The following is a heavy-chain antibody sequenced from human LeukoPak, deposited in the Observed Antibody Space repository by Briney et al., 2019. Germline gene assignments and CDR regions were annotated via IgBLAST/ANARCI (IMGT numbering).Heavy chain of an antibody. J-gene: IGHJ6*03. CDR3: ARGDIVVVPAAIPDYYYYYYMDV. V-gene: IGHV1-8*01. CDR1: GYTFTSYD. D-gene: IGHD2-2*02. Sequence: ASVKVSCKASGYTFTSYDINWVRQATGQGLEWMGWMNPNSGNTGYAQKFQGRVTMTRNTSISTAYMELSSLRSEDTAVYYCARGDIVVVPAAIPDYYYYYYMDVWGKGTTVTVSS. CDR2: MNPNSGNT.